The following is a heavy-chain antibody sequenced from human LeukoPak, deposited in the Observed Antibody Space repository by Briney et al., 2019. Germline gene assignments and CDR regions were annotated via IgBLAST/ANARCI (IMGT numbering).Heavy chain of an antibody. D-gene: IGHD6-6*01. Sequence: ASVKVSCKASGYTFTSYYMHWMRQAPGQGLEWMGIINPSGGSTSYAQKFQGRVTMTRDTSTSTVYMELSSLRSEDTAVYYCARDTPIAARPNRFDYWGQGTLVTVSS. J-gene: IGHJ4*02. V-gene: IGHV1-46*01. CDR2: INPSGGST. CDR1: GYTFTSYY. CDR3: ARDTPIAARPNRFDY.